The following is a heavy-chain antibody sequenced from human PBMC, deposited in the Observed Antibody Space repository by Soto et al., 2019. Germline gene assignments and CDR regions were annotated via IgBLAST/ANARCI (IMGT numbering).Heavy chain of an antibody. CDR3: AKTGNTGYYYYYMDV. Sequence: SETLSLTCSVSGGAISSSNSYWGWIRQPPGKGPEWIGSMYYSGSAYYNPSLKSRVTISVDTSKNQFSLRLSSVTAADTAMYFCAKTGNTGYYYYYMDVWGRGTTVTVSS. CDR1: GGAISSSNSY. CDR2: MYYSGSA. V-gene: IGHV4-39*01. J-gene: IGHJ6*03. D-gene: IGHD1-7*01.